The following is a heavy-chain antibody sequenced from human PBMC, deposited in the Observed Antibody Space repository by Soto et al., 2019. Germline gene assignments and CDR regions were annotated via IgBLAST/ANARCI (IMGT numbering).Heavy chain of an antibody. CDR3: ARFSQLYYYGSGSLGMDV. D-gene: IGHD3-10*01. CDR1: GFTVSSNY. Sequence: PGGSLRLSCAASGFTVSSNYMTWVRQAPGKGLEWVSVIYSGGATYYADSVKGRFTISRDNSKNTLYLQMNSLRAEDTAVYYCARFSQLYYYGSGSLGMDVWGQGTTVTVSS. V-gene: IGHV3-66*01. J-gene: IGHJ6*02. CDR2: IYSGGAT.